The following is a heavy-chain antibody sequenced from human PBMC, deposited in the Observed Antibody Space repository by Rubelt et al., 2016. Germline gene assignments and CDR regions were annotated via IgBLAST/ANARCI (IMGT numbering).Heavy chain of an antibody. CDR3: AREVDGSIDY. CDR2: IIPIFGTA. Sequence: QVQLVQSGAEVKKPGASVKVSWKASGYTFTGYHIHWVRQAPGQGLEWMGGIIPIFGTANYAQKFQGRVTIPADESTSTAYMELSSLGSEETAVYYCAREVDGSIDYWGQGTLVTVSS. J-gene: IGHJ4*02. CDR1: GYTFTGYH. V-gene: IGHV1-69*01. D-gene: IGHD3-10*01.